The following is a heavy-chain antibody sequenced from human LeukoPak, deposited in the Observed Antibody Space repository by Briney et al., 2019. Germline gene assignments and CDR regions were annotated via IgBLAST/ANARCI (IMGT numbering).Heavy chain of an antibody. CDR1: GGSFSGYY. V-gene: IGHV4-34*01. Sequence: PSETLSLTCAVYGGSFSGYYWSWLRQPPGKGLEWIGEINHSGSTNYNPSLKSRVTISVDTSKNQFSLKLSSVTAADTAVYYCARQTCSSTSCYSEFDYYYMDVWGKGTTVTVSS. CDR3: ARQTCSSTSCYSEFDYYYMDV. J-gene: IGHJ6*03. D-gene: IGHD2-2*01. CDR2: INHSGST.